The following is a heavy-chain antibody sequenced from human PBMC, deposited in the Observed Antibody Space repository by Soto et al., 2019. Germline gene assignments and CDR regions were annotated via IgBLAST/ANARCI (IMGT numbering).Heavy chain of an antibody. CDR3: ARNTLKSITMIVEYFDY. Sequence: QVQLVQSGAEVKKPGSSVKVSCKASGGTFSSYAISWVRQAPGQGLKWMGGIIPIFGTANYAQKFQGRVTITADESTSTAYMELSSLRSEDTAVYYCARNTLKSITMIVEYFDYWGQGTLVTVSS. V-gene: IGHV1-69*01. CDR1: GGTFSSYA. CDR2: IIPIFGTA. D-gene: IGHD3-22*01. J-gene: IGHJ4*02.